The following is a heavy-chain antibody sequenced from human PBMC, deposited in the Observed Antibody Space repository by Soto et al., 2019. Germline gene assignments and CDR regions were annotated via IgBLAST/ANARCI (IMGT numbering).Heavy chain of an antibody. D-gene: IGHD3-10*01. CDR2: IIAYNGNT. Sequence: QVQLVQSGAEVKKPGASVKVSCKASGYTFTSYGISWVRQAPGQGLEWMGWIIAYNGNTNYAQKLQGRVTMTTDTSTSTAYMELRSLRSDDTDVYYCARDTSYGSGSYYNIPDAFDIWGQGTMVTVSS. CDR1: GYTFTSYG. V-gene: IGHV1-18*01. J-gene: IGHJ3*02. CDR3: ARDTSYGSGSYYNIPDAFDI.